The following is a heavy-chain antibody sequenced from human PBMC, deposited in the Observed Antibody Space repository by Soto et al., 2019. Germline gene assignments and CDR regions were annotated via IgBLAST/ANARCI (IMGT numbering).Heavy chain of an antibody. V-gene: IGHV4-34*01. CDR3: ARGPLVVVPAAIRWMY. J-gene: IGHJ4*02. CDR1: GGSFSGYY. D-gene: IGHD2-2*01. Sequence: QVQLQQWGAGLLKPSETLSLTCAVYGGSFSGYYWSWIRQPPGKGLEWIGEINHSGSTNYNPSLKSRVTISVDTSKNQFSLKLSSVTAADTAVYYCARGPLVVVPAAIRWMYWGQGTLVTVSS. CDR2: INHSGST.